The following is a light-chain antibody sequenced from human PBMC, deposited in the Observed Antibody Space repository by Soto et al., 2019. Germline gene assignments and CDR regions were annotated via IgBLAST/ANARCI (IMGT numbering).Light chain of an antibody. J-gene: IGKJ2*01. Sequence: EIVLTQSPDTLSLSPGEIATLSCRASQSVRSNFLAWYQQRPGQSPRLLIYNAGSRATGIPERISGGGSETDFTLTIYRLEPEDFAVYYCQQYGSSPFTFGQGTKLEIK. CDR2: NAG. CDR1: QSVRSNF. CDR3: QQYGSSPFT. V-gene: IGKV3-20*01.